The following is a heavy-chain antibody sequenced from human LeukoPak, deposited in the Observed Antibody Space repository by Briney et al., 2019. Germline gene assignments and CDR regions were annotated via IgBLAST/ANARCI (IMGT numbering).Heavy chain of an antibody. CDR2: INHSGST. V-gene: IGHV4-34*01. J-gene: IGHJ6*03. D-gene: IGHD6-6*01. CDR1: GGSFSGYY. CDR3: ARGRRGGGQLVRYYYYYYMDV. Sequence: SETLSLTCAVYGGSFSGYYWSWIRQPPGKGLEWIGEINHSGSTNCNPSLKSRVTISVDTSKNQFSLKLSSVTAADTAVYYCARGRRGGGQLVRYYYYYYMDVWGKGTTVTVSS.